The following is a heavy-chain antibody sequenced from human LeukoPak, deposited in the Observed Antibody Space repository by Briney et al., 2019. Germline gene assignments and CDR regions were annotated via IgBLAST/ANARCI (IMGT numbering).Heavy chain of an antibody. D-gene: IGHD6-13*01. CDR2: INHSGST. CDR1: GGSFSGYY. Sequence: SETLPLTCAVYGGSFSGYYWSWIRQPPGKGLEWIGEINHSGSTNYNPSLKSRVTISVDTSKNQFSLKLSSVTAADTAVYYCARAAGRKPLYSSSWYGPFLDYWGQGTLVTVSS. J-gene: IGHJ4*02. V-gene: IGHV4-34*01. CDR3: ARAAGRKPLYSSSWYGPFLDY.